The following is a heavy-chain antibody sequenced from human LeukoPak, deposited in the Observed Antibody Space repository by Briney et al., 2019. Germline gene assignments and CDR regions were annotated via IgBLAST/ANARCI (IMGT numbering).Heavy chain of an antibody. CDR1: GGSFSGYY. D-gene: IGHD2-21*02. CDR2: INYSGST. J-gene: IGHJ4*02. CDR3: ARGGDWWDFDY. V-gene: IGHV4-34*01. Sequence: SETLSLTCAVYGGSFSGYYWSWIRQPPGKGLEWIGEINYSGSTNYNPSLKSRVTISVDRSKNQFSLKLSSVTAADTAVYYCARGGDWWDFDYWGQGALVTVSS.